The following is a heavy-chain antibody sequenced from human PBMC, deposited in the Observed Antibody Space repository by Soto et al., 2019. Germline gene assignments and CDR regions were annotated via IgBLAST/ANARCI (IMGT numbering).Heavy chain of an antibody. V-gene: IGHV1-3*02. CDR1: GYTFTNYA. J-gene: IGHJ6*02. Sequence: ASVKVSCKASGYTFTNYAMHWVRQAPGQRLEWMGWSNAGTGNTKYSQEFEGRVTITRDTSASTAYMEVSSLRSEDMAVYYCARGTCSRTSCYGDYYGMDVWGQGTPVTVSS. CDR3: ARGTCSRTSCYGDYYGMDV. D-gene: IGHD2-2*01. CDR2: SNAGTGNT.